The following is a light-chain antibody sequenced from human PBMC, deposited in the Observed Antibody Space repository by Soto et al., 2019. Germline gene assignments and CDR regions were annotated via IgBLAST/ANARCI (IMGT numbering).Light chain of an antibody. CDR1: SSDVGAYNF. CDR3: SSYTSSNTPYV. CDR2: EVT. Sequence: QSALTQPASVSGSPGQSITISCTGSSSDVGAYNFVSWYQHHPGKAPKLILYEVTTHPSGVSSRFSGSKSGNTASLTISGLQADVEANYYCSSYTSSNTPYVFGTGTKVTVL. J-gene: IGLJ1*01. V-gene: IGLV2-14*01.